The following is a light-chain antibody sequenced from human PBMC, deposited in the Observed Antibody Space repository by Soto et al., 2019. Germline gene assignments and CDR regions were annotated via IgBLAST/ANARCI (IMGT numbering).Light chain of an antibody. V-gene: IGKV1-27*01. Sequence: DIQMTQSLSSLSASVGDRVTITCRASQGISNYLAWYQQKPGKVPKLLIYAASTLQSGVPSRFSGSGSGTDFTLTISGLQPQDAATYYCQKYNNAPRTFRPGTKVHIK. CDR2: AAS. CDR1: QGISNY. J-gene: IGKJ3*01. CDR3: QKYNNAPRT.